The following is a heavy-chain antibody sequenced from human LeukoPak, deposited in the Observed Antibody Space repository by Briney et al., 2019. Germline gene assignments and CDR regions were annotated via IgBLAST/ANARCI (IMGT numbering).Heavy chain of an antibody. Sequence: PGGSLRLSWAASGFTFSSYWMSWVRRAPGKGLEWVANIKKDGSEKYYVDSVKGRFTISRDNAKTSLYLQMISLRAEDTAVYYCARHLSGVTGYTYGRGIDYWGQGTLVTVSS. CDR2: IKKDGSEK. CDR3: ARHLSGVTGYTYGRGIDY. CDR1: GFTFSSYW. V-gene: IGHV3-7*01. J-gene: IGHJ4*02. D-gene: IGHD5-18*01.